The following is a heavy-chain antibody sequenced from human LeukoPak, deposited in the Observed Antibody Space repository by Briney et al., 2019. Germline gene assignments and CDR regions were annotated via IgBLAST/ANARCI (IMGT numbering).Heavy chain of an antibody. V-gene: IGHV4-31*03. CDR2: IYYSGST. CDR3: AREADYDYVWGSYRYSPYFDY. D-gene: IGHD3-16*02. CDR1: GGSISSGGYY. J-gene: IGHJ4*02. Sequence: SETLSLTCTVSGGSISSGGYYWSWIRQHPGKGLEWIGYIYYSGSTYYNPSLKSRVTISVDTSKNQFSLKLSSVTAADTAVYYCAREADYDYVWGSYRYSPYFDYWGQGTLVTVSS.